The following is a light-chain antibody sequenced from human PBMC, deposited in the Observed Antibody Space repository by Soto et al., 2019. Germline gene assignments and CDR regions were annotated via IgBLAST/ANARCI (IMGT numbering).Light chain of an antibody. CDR2: GVS. CDR3: QQYNSYSVT. CDR1: QSISRG. V-gene: IGKV1-5*01. Sequence: DIRMTQAPSTLSASVGDRVTITCRASQSISRGLAWYQQKQGKXPKXXIDGVSSLKSGVPSRFSGSGSGTELTIVISSLKPDDCETYYGQQYNSYSVTFGQGTKVDIK. J-gene: IGKJ1*01.